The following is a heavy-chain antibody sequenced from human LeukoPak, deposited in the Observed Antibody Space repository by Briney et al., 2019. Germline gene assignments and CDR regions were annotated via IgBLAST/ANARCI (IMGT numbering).Heavy chain of an antibody. Sequence: GGSLRLSCAASGFTFDDYAMHWVRQAPGKGLEWVSGISWNSGSIGYADSVKGRFTISRDNAKNSLYLQMNSLRAEDTALYYCAKLHRSSGGDCFDPGAQGPRVTVSS. CDR1: GFTFDDYA. V-gene: IGHV3-9*01. D-gene: IGHD6-19*01. CDR3: AKLHRSSGGDCFDP. CDR2: ISWNSGSI. J-gene: IGHJ5*02.